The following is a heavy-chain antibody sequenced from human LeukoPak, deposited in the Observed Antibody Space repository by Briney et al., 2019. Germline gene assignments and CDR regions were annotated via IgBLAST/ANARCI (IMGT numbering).Heavy chain of an antibody. D-gene: IGHD1-14*01. J-gene: IGHJ6*02. CDR2: MNPNSGNT. CDR1: GYTFTSYY. V-gene: IGHV1-8*02. Sequence: VASVKVSCKASGYTFTSYYMHWVRQATGQGLEWMGWMNPNSGNTGYAQKFQGRVTMTRNTSISTAYMELSSLRSEDTAVYYCARDRDGMDVWGQGTTVTVSS. CDR3: ARDRDGMDV.